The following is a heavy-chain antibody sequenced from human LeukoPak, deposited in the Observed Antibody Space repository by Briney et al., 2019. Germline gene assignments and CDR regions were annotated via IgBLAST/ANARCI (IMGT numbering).Heavy chain of an antibody. D-gene: IGHD2-15*01. CDR3: AKGQRSVVAVNYFDF. Sequence: SGGSLRLSCAASGFTFSNYAMNWVRQAPGKGLEWVSGISGSGGSTDYADSVKGRFTISRDKSKNTLYLQMNSLSAEDTAVYYCAKGQRSVVAVNYFDFWGQGTLVTVSS. CDR1: GFTFSNYA. V-gene: IGHV3-23*01. J-gene: IGHJ4*02. CDR2: ISGSGGST.